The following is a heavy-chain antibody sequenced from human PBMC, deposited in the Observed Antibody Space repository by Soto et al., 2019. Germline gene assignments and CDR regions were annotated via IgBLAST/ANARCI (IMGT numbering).Heavy chain of an antibody. CDR3: AKVGAPGAFDY. V-gene: IGHV3-30*18. D-gene: IGHD7-27*01. Sequence: QVQLVESGGGVVQPGRSLRLSCAASGFTFSSYGMHWVRQAPGKGLEWVAVISYDGSNKYYADSVKGRFTISRDNSKNTLYLQMNSLTAEDTAVYYCAKVGAPGAFDYWGQGTLFTVSS. CDR1: GFTFSSYG. CDR2: ISYDGSNK. J-gene: IGHJ4*02.